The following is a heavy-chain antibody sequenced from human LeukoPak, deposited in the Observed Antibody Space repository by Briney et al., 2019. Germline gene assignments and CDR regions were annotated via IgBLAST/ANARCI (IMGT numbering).Heavy chain of an antibody. CDR3: AKAPDAMIVVVIS. D-gene: IGHD3-22*01. J-gene: IGHJ5*02. CDR2: ISGGGGST. V-gene: IGHV3-23*01. CDR1: GFTFSSYA. Sequence: PGGSLRLSCAASGFTFSSYAMSWVRQAPGKGLEWVSAISGGGGSTFYADSVNGRFTISRDNSKNTLYLQMNSLRAEDTAVYYCAKAPDAMIVVVISWGQGTLVTVSS.